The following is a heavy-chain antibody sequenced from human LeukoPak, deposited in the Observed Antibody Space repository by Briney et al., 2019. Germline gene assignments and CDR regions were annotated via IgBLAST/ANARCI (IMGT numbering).Heavy chain of an antibody. Sequence: PGGSLRLSCTVSGFTVSSNSMSWVRQAPGKGLEWVSSISSNSNIYYADSVRGRFTISRDNAKNSLYLQMNSLRAEDTAVYYCARDRWGYSYGGDWGQGTLVTVSS. CDR1: GFTVSSNS. CDR3: ARDRWGYSYGGD. J-gene: IGHJ4*02. V-gene: IGHV3-69-1*01. CDR2: ISSNSNI. D-gene: IGHD5-18*01.